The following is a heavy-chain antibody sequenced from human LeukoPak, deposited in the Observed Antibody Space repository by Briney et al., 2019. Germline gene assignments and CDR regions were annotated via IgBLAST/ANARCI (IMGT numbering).Heavy chain of an antibody. CDR1: GGSISSYY. V-gene: IGHV4-59*01. CDR3: ARVYSSGWYYAFDI. CDR2: IYYSGST. D-gene: IGHD6-19*01. J-gene: IGHJ3*02. Sequence: PSETLSLTCTVSGGSISSYYWSWIRQPPGKGLEWIGYIYYSGSTNYNPSLKSRVTISLDTSKNQFSLKLSSVTAADTAVYYCARVYSSGWYYAFDIWGQGTMVTVSS.